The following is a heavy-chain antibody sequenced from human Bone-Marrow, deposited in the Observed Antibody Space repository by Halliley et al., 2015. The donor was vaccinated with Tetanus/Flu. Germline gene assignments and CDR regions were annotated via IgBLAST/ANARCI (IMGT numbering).Heavy chain of an antibody. J-gene: IGHJ6*02. CDR1: GDSINSHY. V-gene: IGHV4-59*11. CDR2: IYYSGST. D-gene: IGHD2-2*01. CDR3: ARVRCSSTSCFYEMDV. Sequence: TLSLTCTVSGDSINSHYWSWIRQPPGKRLQWIGYIYYSGSTKNSPSLKSRVTISVDTSKNQFSLKLSSVTAADTAVYYCARVRCSSTSCFYEMDVWGQGTTVTVSS.